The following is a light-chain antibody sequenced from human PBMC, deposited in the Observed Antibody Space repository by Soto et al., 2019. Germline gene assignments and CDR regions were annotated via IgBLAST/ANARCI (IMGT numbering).Light chain of an antibody. Sequence: QSALTQPRSVSGSPGQSVTISCTGTSSDVGAYDYVSWYQQHPGKAPKLMIYAVTQRPSGVPDRFSGSKSGNTASLTISGLQAEDEAEYYCCSYAGSYTHVFGTGTKLTVL. CDR2: AVT. CDR1: SSDVGAYDY. V-gene: IGLV2-11*01. J-gene: IGLJ1*01. CDR3: CSYAGSYTHV.